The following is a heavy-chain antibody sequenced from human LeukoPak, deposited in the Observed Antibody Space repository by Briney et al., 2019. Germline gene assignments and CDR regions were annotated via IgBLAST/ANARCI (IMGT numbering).Heavy chain of an antibody. CDR2: IYSDGSST. CDR3: ATDAGHGFSF. CDR1: GFTFSTYA. D-gene: IGHD3-10*01. J-gene: IGHJ6*02. V-gene: IGHV3-74*01. Sequence: PGGSLRLSCGASGFTFSTYAMSWVRQAPGKGLVWVSRIYSDGSSTTYADSVKGRFTISRDNAKNTLYLQMNSLRAEDTAVYYCATDAGHGFSFWGQGTMVTVTS.